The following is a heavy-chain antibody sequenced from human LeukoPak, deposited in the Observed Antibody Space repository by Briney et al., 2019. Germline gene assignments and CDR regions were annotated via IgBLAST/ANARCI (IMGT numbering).Heavy chain of an antibody. D-gene: IGHD2-2*01. CDR2: IIPIFGTA. J-gene: IGHJ4*02. CDR1: GGTFSSYA. V-gene: IGHV1-69*05. Sequence: SAKVSCKASGGTFSSYAISWVRQAPGQGLEWMGGIIPIFGTANYAQKFQGRVTITTDESTSTAYMELSSLRSEDTAVYYCALLDIVVVPAAEWGQGTLVTVSS. CDR3: ALLDIVVVPAAE.